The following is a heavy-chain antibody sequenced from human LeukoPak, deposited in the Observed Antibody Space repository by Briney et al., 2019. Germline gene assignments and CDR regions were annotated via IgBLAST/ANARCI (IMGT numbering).Heavy chain of an antibody. J-gene: IGHJ5*02. D-gene: IGHD3-3*01. CDR2: IYTSGST. V-gene: IGHV4-61*02. CDR1: GGSISSGSYY. CDR3: ARGTYYDFWSGYFQNNWFDP. Sequence: SETLSLTCTVSGGSISSGSYYWSWIRQPVGKGLEWIGRIYTSGSTNYNPSLKSRVTISVDTSKNQFSLKLSSVTAADTAVYYCARGTYYDFWSGYFQNNWFDPWGQGTLVTVSS.